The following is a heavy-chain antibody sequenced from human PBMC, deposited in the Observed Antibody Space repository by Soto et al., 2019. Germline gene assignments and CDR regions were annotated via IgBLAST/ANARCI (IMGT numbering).Heavy chain of an antibody. D-gene: IGHD5-12*01. CDR3: AKVSKWIYDAFDI. CDR1: GFTCSSHA. Sequence: GGSLRLSCPASGFTCSSHAMSWVRQAPGKGLEWVSAISGSGGSTYYADSVKGRFTISRDNSKNTLYLQMNSLRAEDTAVYYCAKVSKWIYDAFDIWGQGTMVTVSS. J-gene: IGHJ3*02. CDR2: ISGSGGST. V-gene: IGHV3-23*01.